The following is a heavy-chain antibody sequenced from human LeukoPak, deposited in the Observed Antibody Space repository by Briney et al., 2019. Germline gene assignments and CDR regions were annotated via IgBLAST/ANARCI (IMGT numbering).Heavy chain of an antibody. D-gene: IGHD3-3*01. CDR3: ARTKGAREDDFWSGSDY. CDR2: ISGSGSTT. J-gene: IGHJ4*02. CDR1: GFTFSNYE. V-gene: IGHV3-48*03. Sequence: GGSLRLSCAASGFTFSNYEMNWVRQAPGKGLEWVSYISGSGSTTYYADSMKGRFTISRDNAKNSLYLQMNSLRAEDTAMYYCARTKGAREDDFWSGSDYWGQGTLVTVSS.